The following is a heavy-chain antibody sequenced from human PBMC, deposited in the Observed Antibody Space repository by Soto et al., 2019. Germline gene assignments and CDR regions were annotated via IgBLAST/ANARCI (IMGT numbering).Heavy chain of an antibody. Sequence: EVQLVESGGGLVQPGGSLRLSCAASGVTVSSNYMSWVRQAPGKGLEWVSVIYSGGSTYYADSVKGRFTISRDNSKNTLYLQMNSLRAEDTAVYYCAREASRGFFAMFAFDIWGQGTMVTVSS. CDR1: GVTVSSNY. D-gene: IGHD3-10*02. CDR2: IYSGGST. J-gene: IGHJ3*02. V-gene: IGHV3-66*01. CDR3: AREASRGFFAMFAFDI.